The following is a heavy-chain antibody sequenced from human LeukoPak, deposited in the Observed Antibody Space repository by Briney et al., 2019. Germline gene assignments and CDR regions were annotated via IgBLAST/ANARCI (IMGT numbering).Heavy chain of an antibody. V-gene: IGHV3-21*01. CDR3: VRLRRNSDTSGFYYYYDF. D-gene: IGHD3-22*01. Sequence: GGSLRLSCVASGYTFSSYSINWVRHATGKGLEWVSSISVRSNYIYYADSVRGRFSISRDDARDSLYLQMNSLRAEDTAVYFCVRLRRNSDTSGFYYYYDFWGQGTLVTVS. J-gene: IGHJ4*02. CDR2: ISVRSNYI. CDR1: GYTFSSYS.